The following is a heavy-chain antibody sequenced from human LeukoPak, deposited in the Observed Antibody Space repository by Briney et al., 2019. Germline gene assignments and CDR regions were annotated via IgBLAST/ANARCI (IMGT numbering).Heavy chain of an antibody. Sequence: GGSLRLSCAASGFTFSSYAMSWVRQAPGKGLVWVSRINSDGSSTNYADSVKGRFTISRDNAKNSLYLQMNSLRAEDTAVYYCARGIAVAGRNPKRYYMDVWGKGTTVTVSS. V-gene: IGHV3-74*01. CDR3: ARGIAVAGRNPKRYYMDV. D-gene: IGHD6-19*01. CDR2: INSDGSST. CDR1: GFTFSSYA. J-gene: IGHJ6*03.